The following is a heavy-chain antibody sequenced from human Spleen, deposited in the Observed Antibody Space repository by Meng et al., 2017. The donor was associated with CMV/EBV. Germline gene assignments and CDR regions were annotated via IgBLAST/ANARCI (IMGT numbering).Heavy chain of an antibody. CDR1: GFTFSSYW. CDR2: INSDGSSA. J-gene: IGHJ4*02. V-gene: IGHV3-74*01. D-gene: IGHD3-3*01. Sequence: RLSCAASGFTFSSYWMFWVRQVPGKGLVWVSRINSDGSSATYADSVKGRFTISRDNAKNTLYLEMNSLRAEDTAVYYCARERGFGDYWGQGALVTVSS. CDR3: ARERGFGDY.